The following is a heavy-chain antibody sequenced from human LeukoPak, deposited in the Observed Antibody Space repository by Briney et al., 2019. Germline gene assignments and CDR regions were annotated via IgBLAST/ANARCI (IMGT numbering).Heavy chain of an antibody. J-gene: IGHJ6*03. CDR3: ARVLQLVGGEDYYYMDV. CDR2: IYPGDSDT. Sequence: KGGESLKISCKGSGYTFSSYWIGWVRQMPGKGLEWMGIIYPGDSDTRYSPSFQGQVTISADKSISTAYLQWSSLKASDTAMYYCARVLQLVGGEDYYYMDVWGKGTTVTVSS. CDR1: GYTFSSYW. D-gene: IGHD6-13*01. V-gene: IGHV5-51*01.